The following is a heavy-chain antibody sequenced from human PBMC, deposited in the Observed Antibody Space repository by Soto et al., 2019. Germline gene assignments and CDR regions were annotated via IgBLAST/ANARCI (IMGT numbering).Heavy chain of an antibody. CDR2: ISDSGGSI. CDR3: AKFDFDSSGSYFDY. CDR1: GFTFSSYA. Sequence: EVQLLESGGGLVQPGGSLRLSCAASGFTFSSYAMSWVRQAPGKGLEWVSVISDSGGSIYYAASVRGRFTISRDNSKNTLYLQMISLRAEDTAVYYCAKFDFDSSGSYFDYWGQGTLVTVSS. J-gene: IGHJ4*02. D-gene: IGHD3-22*01. V-gene: IGHV3-23*01.